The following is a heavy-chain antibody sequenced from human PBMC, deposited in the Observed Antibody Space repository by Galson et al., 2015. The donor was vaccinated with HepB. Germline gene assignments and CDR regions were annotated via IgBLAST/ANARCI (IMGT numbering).Heavy chain of an antibody. J-gene: IGHJ3*02. CDR3: AKDAPILLWFGNGGDAFDI. V-gene: IGHV3-23*01. D-gene: IGHD3-10*01. CDR2: ISGSGGST. Sequence: SLRLSCAASGFTFSSYAMSWVRQAPGKGLEWVSAISGSGGSTYYADSVKGRFTISRDNSKNTLYLQMNSLRAEDTAVYYCAKDAPILLWFGNGGDAFDIWGQGTMVTVSS. CDR1: GFTFSSYA.